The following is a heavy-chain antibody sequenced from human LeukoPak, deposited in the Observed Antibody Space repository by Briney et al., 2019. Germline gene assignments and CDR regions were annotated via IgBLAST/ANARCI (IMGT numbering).Heavy chain of an antibody. CDR3: ARDPGSFLSGSGWLNWFEP. CDR1: GYTFTSYY. CDR2: INPSGGST. J-gene: IGHJ5*02. V-gene: IGHV1-46*01. D-gene: IGHD6-19*01. Sequence: GASVKVSCKASGYTFTSYYMHWVRQAPGQGLEWMGIINPSGGSTSYAQKFQGRVTMTTDTSTSTAYMELRRLRSDDTAVYYCARDPGSFLSGSGWLNWFEPWGQGTLVTVSS.